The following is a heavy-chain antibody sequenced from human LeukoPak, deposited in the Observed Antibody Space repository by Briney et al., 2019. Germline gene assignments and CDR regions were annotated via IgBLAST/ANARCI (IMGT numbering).Heavy chain of an antibody. D-gene: IGHD1-7*01. J-gene: IGHJ4*02. V-gene: IGHV4-59*01. Sequence: SETLSLTCTVSGGSISNYFWSWVRQPPGKGLEWLGYIYYSGSTNYNPSLKSRVTISVDMSKNQFSLKLNSVTAADTAVYYCARRVELYYFDYWGQGSLVTVSS. CDR2: IYYSGST. CDR1: GGSISNYF. CDR3: ARRVELYYFDY.